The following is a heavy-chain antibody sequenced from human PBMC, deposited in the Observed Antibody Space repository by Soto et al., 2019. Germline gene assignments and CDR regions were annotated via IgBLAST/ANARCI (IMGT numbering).Heavy chain of an antibody. V-gene: IGHV4-59*01. J-gene: IGHJ6*02. D-gene: IGHD2-2*02. CDR1: GDSISSYY. Sequence: SDTLSLTCAASGDSISSYYWSWFRQPPGKRLQWIGHVSNGGGTNYNPSLWSRVTIPLDTSKNQFSLSLSSVTASDTAVYYCARANNYKYCSSTSCYREDVWCQGTTVTVSS. CDR2: VSNGGGT. CDR3: ARANNYKYCSSTSCYREDV.